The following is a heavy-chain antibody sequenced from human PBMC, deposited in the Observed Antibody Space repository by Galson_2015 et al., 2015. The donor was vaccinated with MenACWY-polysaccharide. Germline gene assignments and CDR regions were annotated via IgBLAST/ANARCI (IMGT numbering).Heavy chain of an antibody. D-gene: IGHD6-13*01. J-gene: IGHJ5*02. Sequence: SVKVSCKASGYTFTSYAMHWVRQAPGQRLEWMGWINAGNGNTKYSQKFQGRVTITRDTSASTAYMELSSLRSEDTAAYYCARVSIAAAGRVAPWGQGPLVTVSS. CDR3: ARVSIAAAGRVAP. CDR2: INAGNGNT. V-gene: IGHV1-3*01. CDR1: GYTFTSYA.